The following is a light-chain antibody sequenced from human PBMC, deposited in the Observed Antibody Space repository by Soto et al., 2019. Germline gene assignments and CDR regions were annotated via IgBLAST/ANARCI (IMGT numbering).Light chain of an antibody. CDR1: SSDVGAYNY. J-gene: IGLJ1*01. CDR2: DVS. Sequence: QSVLTQPASVSGSPGQSITISCTGTSSDVGAYNYVSWYQRHPGTAPKLIIYDVSKRPSGVPDRFSGSKSGNTASLTISGLQAEDEADYYCCSYAGSSYVFGTGTKLTVL. CDR3: CSYAGSSYV. V-gene: IGLV2-11*01.